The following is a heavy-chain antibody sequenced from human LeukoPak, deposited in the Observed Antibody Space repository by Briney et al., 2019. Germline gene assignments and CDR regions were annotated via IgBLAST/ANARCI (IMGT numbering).Heavy chain of an antibody. CDR1: GFIFSSYA. J-gene: IGHJ4*02. D-gene: IGHD5-18*01. V-gene: IGHV3-33*01. Sequence: GGSLRLSCAASGFIFSSYAMHWVRQAPGKGPEWVAIIWFDGSNKCYAESVEGRFTISRDNSKNTLYLQMSSLRAEDTAMYSCARGLGYSYGYGIDYWGQGTLVIASS. CDR2: IWFDGSNK. CDR3: ARGLGYSYGYGIDY.